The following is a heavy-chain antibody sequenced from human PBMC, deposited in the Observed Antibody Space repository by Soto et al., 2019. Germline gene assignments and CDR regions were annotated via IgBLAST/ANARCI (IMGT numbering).Heavy chain of an antibody. J-gene: IGHJ5*02. CDR1: GGSFSGYY. D-gene: IGHD5-18*01. CDR3: ARVGYSYGYQNNWFDP. Sequence: KPSETLSLTCAVYGGSFSGYYWSWIRQPPGKGLEWIGEINHSGSTNYNPSLKSRVTISVDTSKNQFSLKLSSVTAADTAVYYCARVGYSYGYQNNWFDPWGQGTLVTVSS. CDR2: INHSGST. V-gene: IGHV4-34*01.